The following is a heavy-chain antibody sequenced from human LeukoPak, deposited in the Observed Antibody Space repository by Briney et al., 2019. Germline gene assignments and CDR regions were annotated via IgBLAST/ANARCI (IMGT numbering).Heavy chain of an antibody. CDR2: IYFSGSS. V-gene: IGHV4-39*01. CDR1: GGSIYSSLYY. CDR3: ARLYAYKLDY. D-gene: IGHD2/OR15-2a*01. J-gene: IGHJ4*02. Sequence: SETLSLTCTVSGGSIYSSLYYWGWIRQPPGKGLEWIGSIYFSGSSYYNPSLKSRVTMSVATSKNQFSLKLNSVTAADTAVYYCARLYAYKLDYWGQGTLVTVSS.